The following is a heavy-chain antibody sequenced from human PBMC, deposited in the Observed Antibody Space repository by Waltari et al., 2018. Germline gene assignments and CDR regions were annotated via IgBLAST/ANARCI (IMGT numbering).Heavy chain of an antibody. D-gene: IGHD2-15*01. J-gene: IGHJ4*02. V-gene: IGHV3-74*01. CDR2: INPKGNTI. Sequence: EVQVVESGGGLVQPGGALRLSCAASRFTVSRYWMHWVRQAPGKGLVWVSRINPKGNTINYADSVRGRFTISRDSARNTLYLQMNSLRADDTAVYYCVRDFGGNLDSWGQGTLVTVSS. CDR1: RFTVSRYW. CDR3: VRDFGGNLDS.